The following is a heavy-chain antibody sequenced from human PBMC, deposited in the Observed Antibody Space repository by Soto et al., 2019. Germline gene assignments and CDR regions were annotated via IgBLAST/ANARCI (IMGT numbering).Heavy chain of an antibody. CDR2: IYYSGST. V-gene: IGHV4-39*02. CDR1: GASITTPAFY. CDR3: ARDREIRWFFA. J-gene: IGHJ4*02. D-gene: IGHD2-15*01. Sequence: SETLSLTCTVSGASITTPAFYWGWVRQPPGKGLEWIGSIYYSGSTYYNPSLKSRVTISVDTSKNQFSLNLSSVTAADTAVYYCARDREIRWFFAWGQVIQVPVYS.